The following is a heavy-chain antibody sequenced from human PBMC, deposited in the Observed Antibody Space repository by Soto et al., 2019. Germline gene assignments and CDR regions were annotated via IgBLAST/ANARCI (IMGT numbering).Heavy chain of an antibody. CDR1: GFTFSSYA. Sequence: EVQLVESGGGLVQPGGSLRLSCAASGFTFSSYAMHWVRQAPGKGLEYVSAISSNGGSTYYANSVKGRFTISRDNSKNPLYLQMGSLRAEDMAVYYCARMWRGEINYYYGMDVWGQGTTVTVSS. CDR3: ARMWRGEINYYYGMDV. V-gene: IGHV3-64*01. CDR2: ISSNGGST. D-gene: IGHD3-16*01. J-gene: IGHJ6*02.